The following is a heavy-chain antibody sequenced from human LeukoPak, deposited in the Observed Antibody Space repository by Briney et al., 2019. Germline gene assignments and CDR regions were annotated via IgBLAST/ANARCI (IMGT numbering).Heavy chain of an antibody. CDR2: ISGSGGST. V-gene: IGHV3-23*01. J-gene: IGHJ4*02. CDR1: GFTFSSYA. D-gene: IGHD2-2*02. Sequence: GGSLRLSCAASGFTFSSYAMSWVRQAPGKGLEWVSAISGSGGSTYYADSVKGRFTISRDNSKNTLFLQMNSLRAEDTAVYYCAKISSCSSTSCYKLFDYWGQGTLVTVSS. CDR3: AKISSCSSTSCYKLFDY.